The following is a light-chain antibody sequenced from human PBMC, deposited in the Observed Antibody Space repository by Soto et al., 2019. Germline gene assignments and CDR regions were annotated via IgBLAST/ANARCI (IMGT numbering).Light chain of an antibody. CDR2: AAS. CDR1: QGVSND. V-gene: IGKV1-6*01. Sequence: AIQMTQSPSSLSASVGDRVTITCRASQGVSNDVGWYQQKPGKAPRLLIYAASTLQSGVPSRFSGSQSATDFTLTISSLQPEDFATYYCQQLNVYPITFGQGTRLEIK. J-gene: IGKJ5*01. CDR3: QQLNVYPIT.